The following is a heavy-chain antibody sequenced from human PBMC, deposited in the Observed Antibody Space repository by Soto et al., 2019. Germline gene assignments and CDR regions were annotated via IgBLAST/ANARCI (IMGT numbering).Heavy chain of an antibody. Sequence: QVQLVQSGAEVKKPGSSVKVSCKASGATLDTFINFGVTWVRRAPGQGLEWMGGIIPVFGTAHYAQKFQGRLTISADESTRTAYMELSSLRSEDTAVYYCARGAATNILVLMYDDLEIWGQGTMVTVSS. CDR1: GATLDTFINFG. CDR2: IIPVFGTA. V-gene: IGHV1-69*12. CDR3: ARGAATNILVLMYDDLEI. D-gene: IGHD5-12*01. J-gene: IGHJ3*02.